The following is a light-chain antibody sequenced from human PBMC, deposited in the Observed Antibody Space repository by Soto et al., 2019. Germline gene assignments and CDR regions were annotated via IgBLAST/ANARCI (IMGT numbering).Light chain of an antibody. Sequence: EIVMTQSPAPLSVSPGERVALSCRASQSVSSNLAWYQQKPGQAPRLLIYGASSRATGIPDRFSGSGSGTDFTLIVSRLEPEDFAVYYCQQYGSSPWAFGQGTKVDIK. CDR2: GAS. CDR1: QSVSSN. V-gene: IGKV3-20*01. CDR3: QQYGSSPWA. J-gene: IGKJ1*01.